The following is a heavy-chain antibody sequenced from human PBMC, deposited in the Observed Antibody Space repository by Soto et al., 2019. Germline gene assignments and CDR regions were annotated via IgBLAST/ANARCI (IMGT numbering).Heavy chain of an antibody. J-gene: IGHJ5*02. D-gene: IGHD5-12*01. V-gene: IGHV4-59*01. CDR2: IYYSGNT. CDR3: ATGGFRGRGYIDYDAS. CDR1: GASISSYY. Sequence: SETLSLTCTVSGASISSYYWSWIRQPPGKGLEWIGYIYYSGNTNNNPSLKGRVTISIDTSKNQFSLKLRAVTAADTAVYYCATGGFRGRGYIDYDASWGQGTLVTVSS.